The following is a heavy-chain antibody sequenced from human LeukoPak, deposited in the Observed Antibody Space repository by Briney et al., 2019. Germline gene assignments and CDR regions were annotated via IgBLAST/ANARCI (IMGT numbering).Heavy chain of an antibody. Sequence: GGSLRLSCAASGFTFNNYAMSWVRQAAGKGLEWVAAISGNGGRTYYRDSVKGRFTISRDNPKNTLYLLMNSLSAEDTALYYCAKEQTSSGYFDYWGQGTLVTVSS. D-gene: IGHD3-10*01. V-gene: IGHV3-23*01. CDR3: AKEQTSSGYFDY. CDR2: ISGNGGRT. CDR1: GFTFNNYA. J-gene: IGHJ4*02.